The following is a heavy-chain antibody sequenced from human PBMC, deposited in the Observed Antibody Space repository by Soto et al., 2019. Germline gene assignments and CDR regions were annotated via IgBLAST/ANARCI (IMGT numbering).Heavy chain of an antibody. V-gene: IGHV4-34*01. J-gene: IGHJ5*02. CDR1: GGSFRGYY. Sequence: PSETLSLTCAVYGGSFRGYYWSWIRQPPGKGLEWIGEINHRGSTNYNPSLKSRVTISVDTSKNQFSLKLSSVTAADTAVYSCARGRSPQLLCSRWFDPWGQGTLVTVSS. CDR3: ARGRSPQLLCSRWFDP. CDR2: INHRGST. D-gene: IGHD2-2*01.